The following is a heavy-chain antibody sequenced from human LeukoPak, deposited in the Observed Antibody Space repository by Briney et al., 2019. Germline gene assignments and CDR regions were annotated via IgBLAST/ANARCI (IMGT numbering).Heavy chain of an antibody. D-gene: IGHD6-13*01. V-gene: IGHV3-7*01. J-gene: IGHJ6*03. Sequence: PGGSLRLSCTASGFTFGDYAMSWFRQAPGKGLEWVANIKQDGSEKYYVDSVKGRFTISRDNSKNTLYLQMNSLRAEDTAVYYCARGHRIAVDYYYMDVWGKGTTVTVSS. CDR2: IKQDGSEK. CDR1: GFTFGDYA. CDR3: ARGHRIAVDYYYMDV.